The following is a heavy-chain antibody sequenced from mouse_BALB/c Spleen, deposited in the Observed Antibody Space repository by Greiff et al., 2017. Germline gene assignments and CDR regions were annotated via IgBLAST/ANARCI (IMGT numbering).Heavy chain of an antibody. CDR2: INPYNGDT. CDR1: GYSFTCYF. CDR3: ARGGYGSSYDAMDY. Sequence: EVKLQESGPELVKPGASVKISCKASGYSFTCYFMNWVMQSHGKSLEWIGRINPYNGDTFYNQKFKGKATLTVDKSSSTAHMELRSLASEDSAVYYCARGGYGSSYDAMDYWGQGTSVTVSS. J-gene: IGHJ4*01. V-gene: IGHV1-20*02. D-gene: IGHD1-1*01.